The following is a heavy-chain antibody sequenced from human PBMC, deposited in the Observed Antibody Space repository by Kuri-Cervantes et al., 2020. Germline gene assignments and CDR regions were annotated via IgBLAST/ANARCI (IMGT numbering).Heavy chain of an antibody. Sequence: GGSLRLSCAASGFTFSSYAMHWVRQAPGKGLEWVAVISYDGSNKYYADSVKGRFTISRDNSKNTLYLQMNSLRAEDTAVYYCANPHLSSRRGGDTHYYGMDVWGQGTTVTVSS. CDR1: GFTFSSYA. CDR3: ANPHLSSRRGGDTHYYGMDV. CDR2: ISYDGSNK. J-gene: IGHJ6*02. V-gene: IGHV3-30*04. D-gene: IGHD3-16*01.